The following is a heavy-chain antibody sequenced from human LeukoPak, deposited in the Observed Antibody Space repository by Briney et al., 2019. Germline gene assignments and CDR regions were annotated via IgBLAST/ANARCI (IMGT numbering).Heavy chain of an antibody. D-gene: IGHD4-17*01. V-gene: IGHV1-24*01. CDR3: ARESHGDHLLCLCY. Sequence: ASVKVSCKVSGYTLTELSMHWVRQAPGKGLEWMGGFDPEDGETIYAQKFQGRVTMTEDTSTDTVYMELSSLRSEDTAVYYCARESHGDHLLCLCYWGQGTLVTVSS. J-gene: IGHJ4*02. CDR2: FDPEDGET. CDR1: GYTLTELS.